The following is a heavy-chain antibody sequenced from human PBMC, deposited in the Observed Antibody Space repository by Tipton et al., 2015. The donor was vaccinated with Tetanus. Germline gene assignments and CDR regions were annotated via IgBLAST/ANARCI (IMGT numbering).Heavy chain of an antibody. CDR1: GFLISSYA. CDR2: VSASGNT. V-gene: IGHV3-23*01. J-gene: IGHJ4*02. CDR3: AKLKSRCDSSAIEH. D-gene: IGHD4-11*01. Sequence: GSLRLSCAGSGFLISSYAMNWVRQVPGEGLEWVSGVSASGNTNYADSVDGRFTISRDNAKNTMYLQMNSLRAEDTATYYCAKLKSRCDSSAIEHWGQGTLVTVSS.